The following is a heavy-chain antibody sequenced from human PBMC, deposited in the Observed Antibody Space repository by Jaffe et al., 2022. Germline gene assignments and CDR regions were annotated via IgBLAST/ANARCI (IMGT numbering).Heavy chain of an antibody. CDR2: INHSGST. CDR1: GGSFSGYY. CDR3: ARGLARHGSSWRPFCDY. Sequence: QVQLQQWGAGLLKPSETLSLTCAVYGGSFSGYYWSWIRQPPGKGLEWIGEINHSGSTNYNPSLKSRVTISVDTSKNQFSLKLSSVTAADTAVYYCARGLARHGSSWRPFCDYWGQGTLVTVSS. J-gene: IGHJ4*02. V-gene: IGHV4-34*01. D-gene: IGHD6-13*01.